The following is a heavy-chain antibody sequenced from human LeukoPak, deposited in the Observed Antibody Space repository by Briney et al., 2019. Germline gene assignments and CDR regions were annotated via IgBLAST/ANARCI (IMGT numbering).Heavy chain of an antibody. D-gene: IGHD1-26*01. CDR3: ASGNSFDY. V-gene: IGHV3-7*01. CDR2: IKPDGTEK. Sequence: GGSLRLSCVASGFPFRKTWMSWARQAPGKGLECVANIKPDGTEKYYVDSVKDRFPISRANAKHSLYLQMNSLRADGTAVYYCASGNSFDYWGQGTLVTVSS. CDR1: GFPFRKTW. J-gene: IGHJ4*02.